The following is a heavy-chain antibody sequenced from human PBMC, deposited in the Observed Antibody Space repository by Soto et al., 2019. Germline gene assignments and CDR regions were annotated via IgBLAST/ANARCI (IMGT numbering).Heavy chain of an antibody. CDR3: TKDRVPDGIYSFDF. J-gene: IGHJ4*02. D-gene: IGHD2-15*01. Sequence: HPGGSLRLSCAASGFSFRDYSMNWVRQAPGKGLEWVAFIDLGDTKRDYRDSVKGRFIVSKDKSKKTVYLQMNSLRVEDTAIYYCTKDRVPDGIYSFDFWGQGALVTVSS. CDR1: GFSFRDYS. V-gene: IGHV3-23*03. CDR2: IDLGDTKR.